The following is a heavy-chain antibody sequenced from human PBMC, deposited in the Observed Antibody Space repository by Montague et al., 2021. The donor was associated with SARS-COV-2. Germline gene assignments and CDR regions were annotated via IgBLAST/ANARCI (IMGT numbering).Heavy chain of an antibody. J-gene: IGHJ4*02. V-gene: IGHV4-59*08. CDR3: ARHYSATLPAVY. D-gene: IGHD2-15*01. CDR1: GGSISSFN. Sequence: SETLSLTCTVSGGSISSFNWSWFRQPPGKGLERIGYISDSGSTNYNPSLTSRVTMSVDTSKNQFSLKVNSVTAADTAVYYCARHYSATLPAVYWGQGTLVTVSS. CDR2: ISDSGST.